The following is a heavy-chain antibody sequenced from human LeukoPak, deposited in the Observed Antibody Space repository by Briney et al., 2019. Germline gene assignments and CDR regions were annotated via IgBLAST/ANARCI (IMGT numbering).Heavy chain of an antibody. D-gene: IGHD3-22*01. J-gene: IGHJ3*02. CDR2: IYYSGST. Sequence: PSETLSLTCTVSGGSISNYYWSWIRQPPGKGLEWIGYIYYSGSTNYNPSLKSRVTISVDKSKNQFSLKLSSVTAADTAVYYCARDRLAYYYDSSGPAFDIWGQGTMVTVSS. CDR1: GGSISNYY. CDR3: ARDRLAYYYDSSGPAFDI. V-gene: IGHV4-59*01.